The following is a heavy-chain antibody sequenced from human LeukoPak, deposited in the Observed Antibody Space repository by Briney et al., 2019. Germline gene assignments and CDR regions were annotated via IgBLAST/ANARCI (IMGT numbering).Heavy chain of an antibody. CDR2: VYYSGGT. CDR3: ARHMTVTYDAFDM. J-gene: IGHJ3*02. V-gene: IGHV4-59*08. CDR1: GGSTSGYF. D-gene: IGHD3-22*01. Sequence: KPSETLSLTCSVSGGSTSGYFWTWIRQPPGKGPEWIGYVYYSGGTSYSPSLKSRVTISVDTSKNQFSLKLNSVTAADTVVYYCARHMTVTYDAFDMWGQGTMVTVSS.